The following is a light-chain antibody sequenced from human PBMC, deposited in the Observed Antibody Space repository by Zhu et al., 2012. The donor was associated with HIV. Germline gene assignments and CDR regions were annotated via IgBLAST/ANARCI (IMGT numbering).Light chain of an antibody. V-gene: IGKV1-9*01. CDR3: QHLTLYPT. CDR1: QGISNH. Sequence: DIQLTQSPSFLSASVGDRVTITCRAGQGISNHLAWYHQSQESPKLLIYGASVLQSGVPSRFSGSGSGTEFTLTISSLQPEDFATYFCQHLTLYPTFGGGSKVEIK. CDR2: GAS. J-gene: IGKJ4*01.